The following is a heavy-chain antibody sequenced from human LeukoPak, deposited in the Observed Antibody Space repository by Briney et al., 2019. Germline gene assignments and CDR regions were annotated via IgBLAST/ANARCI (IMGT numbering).Heavy chain of an antibody. V-gene: IGHV4-61*02. Sequence: SQTLSLTCNVSGGSISSGRYYWSWIRLPAGKGLEWIGRIFTSGSTNYNPSLKSRVTISLDTSKNQFSLQLNSVTPEDTAVYYCARGRYSYGWVDYWGQGTLVTVSS. CDR1: GGSISSGRYY. CDR3: ARGRYSYGWVDY. CDR2: IFTSGST. D-gene: IGHD5-18*01. J-gene: IGHJ4*02.